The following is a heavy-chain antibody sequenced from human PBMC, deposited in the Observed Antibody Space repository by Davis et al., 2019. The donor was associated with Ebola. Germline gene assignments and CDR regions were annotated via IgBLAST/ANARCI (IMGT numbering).Heavy chain of an antibody. CDR3: ARAQYYDILTGPSYYFDY. CDR1: CGTFISYA. CDR2: IIPIFGTA. Sequence: SVKVSCKASCGTFISYAISWVRQAPGQGLEWMGGIIPIFGTANYAKKFQGRVTITADKSTSTAYMELSSLRSEDTAVYYCARAQYYDILTGPSYYFDYWGQGTLVTVSS. V-gene: IGHV1-69*06. D-gene: IGHD3-9*01. J-gene: IGHJ4*02.